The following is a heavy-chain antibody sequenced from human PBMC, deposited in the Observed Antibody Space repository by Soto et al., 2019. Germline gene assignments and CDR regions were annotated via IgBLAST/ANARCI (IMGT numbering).Heavy chain of an antibody. Sequence: PGESLKISCKGSGYSFTSYWIGWVRQVPGKGLEWMGIIYPGDSDTRYSPSFQGQVTISADKSISTAYLQWSSLKASDSAMYYCARPAAAGTAPFDYWGQGTLVTVSS. CDR2: IYPGDSDT. J-gene: IGHJ4*02. V-gene: IGHV5-51*01. D-gene: IGHD6-13*01. CDR1: GYSFTSYW. CDR3: ARPAAAGTAPFDY.